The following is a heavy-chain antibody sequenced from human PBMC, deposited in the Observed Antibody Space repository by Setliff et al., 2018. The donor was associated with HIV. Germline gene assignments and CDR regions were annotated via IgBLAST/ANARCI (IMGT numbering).Heavy chain of an antibody. Sequence: PGGSLRLSCVASGFTFSSYGMHWVRQAPGKGLEWVAFIRYDGTNNIYYADSVKGRFTISRDNAKNSLYLQMNSLRAEDTAVYYCARGGDRQQLVLIDYWGQGTLVTVSS. CDR3: ARGGDRQQLVLIDY. D-gene: IGHD6-13*01. CDR1: GFTFSSYG. V-gene: IGHV3-30*02. J-gene: IGHJ4*02. CDR2: IRYDGTNNI.